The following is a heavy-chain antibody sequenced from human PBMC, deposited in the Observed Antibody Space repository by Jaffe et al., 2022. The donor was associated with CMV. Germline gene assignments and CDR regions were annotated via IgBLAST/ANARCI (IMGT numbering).Heavy chain of an antibody. D-gene: IGHD2-15*01. CDR1: GGSISSSSYY. Sequence: QLQLQESGPGLVKPSETLSLTCTVSGGSISSSSYYWGWIRQPPGKGLEWIGSIYYSGSTYYNPSLKSRVTISVDTSKNQFSLKLSSVTAADTAVYYCARQRSGWWWFDPWGQGTLVTVSS. J-gene: IGHJ5*02. V-gene: IGHV4-39*01. CDR3: ARQRSGWWWFDP. CDR2: IYYSGST.